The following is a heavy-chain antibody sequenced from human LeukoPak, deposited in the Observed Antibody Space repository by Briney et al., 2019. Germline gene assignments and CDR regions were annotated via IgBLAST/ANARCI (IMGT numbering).Heavy chain of an antibody. CDR1: GGSFSGYY. CDR2: INHSGST. CDR3: ARLGSGWYWDFDY. V-gene: IGHV4-34*01. J-gene: IGHJ4*02. Sequence: SETLSLTCAVYGGSFSGYYWSWIRQPPGKGLEWIGEINHSGSTNYNPSLKSRVTISVDTSKNQFSLRLSSVTAADTAVYYCARLGSGWYWDFDYWGQGTLVTVSS. D-gene: IGHD6-19*01.